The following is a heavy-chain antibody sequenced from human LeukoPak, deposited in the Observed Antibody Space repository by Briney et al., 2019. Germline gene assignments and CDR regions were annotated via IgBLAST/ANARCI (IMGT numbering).Heavy chain of an antibody. Sequence: GGSLRLSRAASGFTFSNYAMSWVRQAAGKGLEWVSTLSGGGADTYYADSVKGRFTISRDNSKNTLFLQMNSLRADDTAIYYCTKRGSSSSAFLSDCWGQGTLVTVSS. D-gene: IGHD6-6*01. CDR2: LSGGGADT. CDR1: GFTFSNYA. CDR3: TKRGSSSSAFLSDC. V-gene: IGHV3-23*01. J-gene: IGHJ4*02.